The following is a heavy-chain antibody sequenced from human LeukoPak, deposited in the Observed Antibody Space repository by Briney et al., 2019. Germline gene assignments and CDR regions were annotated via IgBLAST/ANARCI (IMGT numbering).Heavy chain of an antibody. CDR2: INPNSGGT. Sequence: ASVKVSCKASGYTFTGYYMHWVRQAPGQGLEWMGWINPNSGGTNYAQKFQGRVTMTRDTSISTAYMELSRLRSDDTAVYYCARTIVPAAQWHWYFDLWGRGTLVTVSS. CDR3: ARTIVPAAQWHWYFDL. J-gene: IGHJ2*01. D-gene: IGHD2-2*01. V-gene: IGHV1-2*02. CDR1: GYTFTGYY.